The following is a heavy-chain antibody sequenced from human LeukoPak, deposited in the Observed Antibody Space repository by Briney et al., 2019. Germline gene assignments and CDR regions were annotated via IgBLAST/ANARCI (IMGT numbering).Heavy chain of an antibody. Sequence: GESLRLSCVASGFTFSNYAMSWVRQAPGKGLDWVSVISGSAGKIRYAGSVKGRFTISRDNSENTVYLQMNNLRAEDTAVYYCAGRVTGYSSGYVYWGQGTLVTVSS. CDR3: AGRVTGYSSGYVY. D-gene: IGHD5-18*01. V-gene: IGHV3-23*01. CDR2: ISGSAGKI. J-gene: IGHJ4*02. CDR1: GFTFSNYA.